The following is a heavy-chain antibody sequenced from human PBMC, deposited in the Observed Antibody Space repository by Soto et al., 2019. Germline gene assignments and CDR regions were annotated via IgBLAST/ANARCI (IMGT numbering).Heavy chain of an antibody. CDR1: GGSISSYY. Sequence: SETLSLTCTVSGGSISSYYWSWIRQPPGKGLEWIGYIYYSGSTYYNPSLKSRVTISVDTSKNQFSLKLSSVTAADTAVYYCARDSLTVTHAYYYYGMDVWGQGTTVTVSS. CDR3: ARDSLTVTHAYYYYGMDV. J-gene: IGHJ6*02. CDR2: IYYSGST. D-gene: IGHD4-4*01. V-gene: IGHV4-59*01.